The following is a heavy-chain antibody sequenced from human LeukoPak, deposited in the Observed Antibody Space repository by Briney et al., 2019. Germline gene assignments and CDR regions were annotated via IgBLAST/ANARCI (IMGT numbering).Heavy chain of an antibody. J-gene: IGHJ6*03. Sequence: ASVKVSCKASGYTFTSYYMHWVRQAPGQGLEWMGIINPSGGSTSYAQKFQGRGTMTRDTSTSTVYMELSSLRSEDTAVYYCARDVKGYSYGLWDYYYYMDVWSKGTTVTISS. CDR3: ARDVKGYSYGLWDYYYYMDV. CDR1: GYTFTSYY. D-gene: IGHD5-18*01. V-gene: IGHV1-46*01. CDR2: INPSGGST.